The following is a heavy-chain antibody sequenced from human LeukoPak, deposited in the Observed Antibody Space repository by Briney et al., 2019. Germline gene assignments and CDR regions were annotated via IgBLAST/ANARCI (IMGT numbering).Heavy chain of an antibody. CDR3: ASRLYCSNTRCRNFPFAY. J-gene: IGHJ4*02. Sequence: SVKVSCKASGGTYSSYAINWVRQAPGQGLEWMGGIIPIFGTANHAQKFQDRVTITADESTSTAYMELSSLRSEDTAIYYCASRLYCSNTRCRNFPFAYWGQGALVTVSS. CDR1: GGTYSSYA. V-gene: IGHV1-69*13. CDR2: IIPIFGTA. D-gene: IGHD2-2*01.